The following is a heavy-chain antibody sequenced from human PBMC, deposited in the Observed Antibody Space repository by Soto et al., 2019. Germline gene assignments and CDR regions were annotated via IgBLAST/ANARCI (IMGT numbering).Heavy chain of an antibody. CDR1: GFTFSSNA. V-gene: IGHV3-23*01. CDR3: AKDRGVAAKPTACWFDP. CDR2: ISGSGGST. Sequence: PGGSLRLSCAASGFTFSSNAMSWVRQAPGKGLEWVSAISGSGGSTYYADSVKGRFTISRDNSKNTLYLQMNSLRAEDTAVYYCAKDRGVAAKPTACWFDPWGQGTLVTVSS. J-gene: IGHJ5*02. D-gene: IGHD2-15*01.